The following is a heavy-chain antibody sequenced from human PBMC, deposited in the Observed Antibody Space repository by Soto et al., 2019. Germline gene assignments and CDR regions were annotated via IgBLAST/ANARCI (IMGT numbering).Heavy chain of an antibody. CDR3: STGGVTTLSYLYFDL. D-gene: IGHD2-21*02. V-gene: IGHV4-31*06. CDR1: GGSISSGSYY. Sequence: QVQLQESGPGLVKPSQTLSLTCTVSGGSISSGSYYWSWIRQHPGKGLEWIGFIYRSGSTYYNPSLKSGVTISVDMSKNQFSLKLSSVTAADTAVYYCSTGGVTTLSYLYFDLWGRGTLVTVSS. J-gene: IGHJ2*01. CDR2: IYRSGST.